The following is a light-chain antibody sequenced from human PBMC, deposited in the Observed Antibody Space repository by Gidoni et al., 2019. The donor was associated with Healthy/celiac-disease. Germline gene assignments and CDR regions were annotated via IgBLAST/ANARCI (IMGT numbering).Light chain of an antibody. Sequence: SYELTQPPSVSVSPGQTASNTCSGDKLGDKYACWYQQKPGQAPVLVIYQVSKRPSGIPERFSGSNSGNTATLPISGTQAMDEADYYCQAWDSSTAVFGGGTKLTVL. V-gene: IGLV3-1*01. J-gene: IGLJ2*01. CDR1: KLGDKY. CDR2: QVS. CDR3: QAWDSSTAV.